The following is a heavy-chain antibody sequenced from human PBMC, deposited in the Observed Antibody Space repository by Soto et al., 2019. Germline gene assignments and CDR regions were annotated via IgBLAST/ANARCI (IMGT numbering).Heavy chain of an antibody. CDR1: GFTFSSNA. J-gene: IGHJ4*02. CDR2: ISGSGSGT. D-gene: IGHD2-2*01. V-gene: IGHV3-23*01. CDR3: AKSPIFCSGTRCRHY. Sequence: GGSLRLSCAVSGFTFSSNAMTWVRQAPGKGLEWVSAISGSGSGTYYADSVKGRCTISRDNSKNTLYLQLNSLRADDTAVYYCAKSPIFCSGTRCRHYWGQGTLVTVSS.